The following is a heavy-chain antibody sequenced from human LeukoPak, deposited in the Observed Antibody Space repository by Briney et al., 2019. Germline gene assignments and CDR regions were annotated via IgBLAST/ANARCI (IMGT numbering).Heavy chain of an antibody. J-gene: IGHJ6*02. D-gene: IGHD2-2*02. CDR1: GYTFTSYG. Sequence: GASVKVSCKASGYTFTSYGFSWVRQAPGQGLEWLGWIGASNGYTNYAQKVQGRVTLTTDTSTSTAYMELRSLRSDDTAVYYCVRDQPSCSGPSCYTYYYYGMDVWGQGTTVTVSS. V-gene: IGHV1-18*01. CDR3: VRDQPSCSGPSCYTYYYYGMDV. CDR2: IGASNGYT.